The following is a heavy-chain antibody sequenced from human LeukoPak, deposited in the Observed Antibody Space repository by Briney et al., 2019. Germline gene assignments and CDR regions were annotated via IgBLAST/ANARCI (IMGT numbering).Heavy chain of an antibody. CDR2: ISGSGGST. J-gene: IGHJ4*02. V-gene: IGHV3-23*01. CDR3: AKGGSIWQKDSSGYYGY. CDR1: GFTFSSYA. Sequence: PGGSLRLSCAASGFTFSSYAMSWVRQAPGKGLEWVSAISGSGGSTYYADSVKGRFTISRDNSKNTLYLQMNSLRAEDTAVYYCAKGGSIWQKDSSGYYGYWGQGTLVTVSS. D-gene: IGHD3-22*01.